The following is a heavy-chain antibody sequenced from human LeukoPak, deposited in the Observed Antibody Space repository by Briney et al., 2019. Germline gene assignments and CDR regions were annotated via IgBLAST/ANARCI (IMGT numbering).Heavy chain of an antibody. J-gene: IGHJ4*02. V-gene: IGHV3-23*01. CDR2: IGGSGSST. CDR1: GFTFSSYN. D-gene: IGHD3-10*01. Sequence: GGSLRLSCAASGFTFSSYNMNWVRQAPGKGLDWVSAIGGSGSSTYYADSVKGRFTISRDNSKNTLYLQMNSLRAEDTAVYYCAKEVPGSFDYWGQGTLVTVSS. CDR3: AKEVPGSFDY.